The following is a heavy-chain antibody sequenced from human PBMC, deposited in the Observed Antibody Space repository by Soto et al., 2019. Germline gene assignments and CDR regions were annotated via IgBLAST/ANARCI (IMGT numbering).Heavy chain of an antibody. CDR3: ARVVATSEDYYYYYYMDV. V-gene: IGHV1-18*01. CDR1: GYTFTSYG. Sequence: QVQLVQSGAEVKKPGASVKVFCKASGYTFTSYGISWVRQAPGQGLEWMGWISAYNGNTNYAQKLQGRVTMTTDTSTSTAYMELRSLRSDDTAVYYCARVVATSEDYYYYYYMDVWGKGTTVTVSS. J-gene: IGHJ6*03. D-gene: IGHD5-12*01. CDR2: ISAYNGNT.